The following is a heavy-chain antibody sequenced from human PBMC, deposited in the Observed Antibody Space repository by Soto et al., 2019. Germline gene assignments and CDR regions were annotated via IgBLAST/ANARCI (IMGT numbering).Heavy chain of an antibody. V-gene: IGHV5-51*01. J-gene: IGHJ5*02. Sequence: GESLRISRKGSGDSFTGYWIGWVRQMPGKGLKWMGIIYPGDSDTRYSPSFRGQVTISADKSINTAYLQWSSLKASDTAIYYCARQALYSSSWSPWGQGTLVTVSS. D-gene: IGHD6-13*01. CDR1: GDSFTGYW. CDR3: ARQALYSSSWSP. CDR2: IYPGDSDT.